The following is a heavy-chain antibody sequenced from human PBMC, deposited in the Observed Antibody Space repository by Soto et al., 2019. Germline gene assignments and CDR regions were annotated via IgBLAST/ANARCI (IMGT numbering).Heavy chain of an antibody. D-gene: IGHD2-2*01. Sequence: PGGSLRLSCAASGFTFSSYGMHWVRQAPGKGLEWVAVIWYDGSNKYYADSVKGRFTISRDNSKNTLYLQMNSLRAEDTAVYYCARDRKGYRLSSYFDYWGQGTLVTVSS. CDR3: ARDRKGYRLSSYFDY. V-gene: IGHV3-33*01. CDR2: IWYDGSNK. CDR1: GFTFSSYG. J-gene: IGHJ4*02.